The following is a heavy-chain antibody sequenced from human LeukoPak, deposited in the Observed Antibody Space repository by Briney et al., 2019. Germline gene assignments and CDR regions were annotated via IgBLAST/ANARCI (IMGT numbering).Heavy chain of an antibody. CDR2: VYDGDTT. J-gene: IGHJ3*02. Sequence: GGSLRLSCAASGFTVSNNYMSWVRQAPGKGLERVSAVYDGDTTYYADSVKGRFTISRDNFDNTLYLQMSRLRAEDTALYFCARARYSSGPGGASDIWGQGTMVAVSS. D-gene: IGHD6-19*01. CDR1: GFTVSNNY. V-gene: IGHV3-53*05. CDR3: ARARYSSGPGGASDI.